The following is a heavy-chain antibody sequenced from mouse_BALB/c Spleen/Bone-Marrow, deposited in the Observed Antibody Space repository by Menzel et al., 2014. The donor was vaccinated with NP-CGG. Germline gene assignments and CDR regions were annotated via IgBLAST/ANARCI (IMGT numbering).Heavy chain of an antibody. D-gene: IGHD2-2*01. CDR3: ARQRGYVYAMDY. Sequence: EVKVVESGGGLVKPGGSLKLSCAASGFAFSGYDMSWVRQTPEKRLEWVAYISSGGSNTYYPDTVKGRFTISRDNAKNTLYLQMNSLKSEDTAMYYCARQRGYVYAMDYWGQGTSGTVSS. CDR2: ISSGGSNT. V-gene: IGHV5-12-1*01. J-gene: IGHJ4*01. CDR1: GFAFSGYD.